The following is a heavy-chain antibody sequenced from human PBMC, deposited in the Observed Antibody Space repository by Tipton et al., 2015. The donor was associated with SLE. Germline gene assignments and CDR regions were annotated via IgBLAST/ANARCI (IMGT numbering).Heavy chain of an antibody. Sequence: SLRLSCTASGFIFEDYAMHWVRQVPGKGLEWVSGITWNSASLVYVDSVKGRFTISRDNAKNSLYLQMNSLRPEDTAFYHCVRKTPQKWYFDLWGRGTVVTASS. CDR3: VRKTPQKWYFDL. J-gene: IGHJ2*01. V-gene: IGHV3-9*01. CDR2: ITWNSASL. CDR1: GFIFEDYA.